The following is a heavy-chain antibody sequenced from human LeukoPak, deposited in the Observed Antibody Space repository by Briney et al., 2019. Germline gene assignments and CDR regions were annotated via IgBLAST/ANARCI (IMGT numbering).Heavy chain of an antibody. CDR2: IYHSGST. V-gene: IGHV4-4*02. CDR3: ARSGYYPPYYFDY. J-gene: IGHJ4*02. D-gene: IGHD3-3*01. CDR1: GGSISSSNW. Sequence: SETLSLTCAVSGGSISSSNWWSWVRQPPGKGLEWIGEIYHSGSTNYNPSLKSRVTISVDKSKNQFSLKLSSLAAADTAVYYCARSGYYPPYYFDYWGQGTLVTVSS.